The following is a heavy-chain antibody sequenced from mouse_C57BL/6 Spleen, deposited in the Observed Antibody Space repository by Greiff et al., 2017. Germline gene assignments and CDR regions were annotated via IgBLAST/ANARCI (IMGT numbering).Heavy chain of an antibody. J-gene: IGHJ1*03. CDR1: GFTFSSYA. Sequence: DVKLQESGGGLVKPGGSLKLSCAASGFTFSSYAMSWVRQTPEKRLEWVATISDGGSYTYYPDNVKGRFTISRDNAKNNLYLQMSHLKSEDTAMYYCARDYGSSYGYFDVWGTGTTVTVSS. CDR2: ISDGGSYT. CDR3: ARDYGSSYGYFDV. V-gene: IGHV5-4*01. D-gene: IGHD1-1*01.